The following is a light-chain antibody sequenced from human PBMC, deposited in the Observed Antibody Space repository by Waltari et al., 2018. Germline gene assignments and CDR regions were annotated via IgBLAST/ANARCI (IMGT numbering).Light chain of an antibody. J-gene: IGKJ2*01. Sequence: DIVMTQSPATLSVSPGERATLSCRASQSVGSNLAWDQQKPGQALSLLIFAASRRATGIPARFSGSGSGTEFTLTIGSLQSEDFAVYYCQQYNNWPPYTFGQGTKLEIK. CDR2: AAS. CDR3: QQYNNWPPYT. CDR1: QSVGSN. V-gene: IGKV3-15*01.